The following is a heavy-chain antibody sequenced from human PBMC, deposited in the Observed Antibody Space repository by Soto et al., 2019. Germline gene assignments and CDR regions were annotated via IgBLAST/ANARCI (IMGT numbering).Heavy chain of an antibody. J-gene: IGHJ4*02. V-gene: IGHV3-23*01. CDR3: AKDKIVVVPAAMFDY. CDR2: ISGSGGST. D-gene: IGHD2-2*01. CDR1: GFTVSSNY. Sequence: GSLRLSCAASGFTVSSNYMSWVRQAPGKGLEWVSAISGSGGSTYYADSVKGRFTISRDNSKNTLYLQMNSLRDEDTAVYYGAKDKIVVVPAAMFDYWGQGTLVTVSS.